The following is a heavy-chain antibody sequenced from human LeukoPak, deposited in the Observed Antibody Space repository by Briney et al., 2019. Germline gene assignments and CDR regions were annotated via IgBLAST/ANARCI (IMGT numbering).Heavy chain of an antibody. CDR1: GGTFSGYA. CDR3: ARDRGIISYYYYYGMDV. Sequence: ASVKVSCKASGGTFSGYAISWVRQAPGQGLEWMGGIIPIFGTANYAQKFQGRVTITADESTSTAYMELSSLRSEDTAVYYCARDRGIISYYYYYGMDVWGQGTTVTVSS. CDR2: IIPIFGTA. J-gene: IGHJ6*02. V-gene: IGHV1-69*13. D-gene: IGHD3-10*01.